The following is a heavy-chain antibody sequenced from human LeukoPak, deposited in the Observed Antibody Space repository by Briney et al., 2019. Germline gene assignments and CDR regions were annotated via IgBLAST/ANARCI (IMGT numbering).Heavy chain of an antibody. D-gene: IGHD5-12*01. Sequence: PGGSLRLSCAASGFTFSKYSMNWVRQAPGKGLEWVSYISSSGSTIYYADSVKGRFTISRDNAKSLLCLQMNSLRAEDTAVYYCARDKSGYGLPETYFDYWGQGTLVTVSS. J-gene: IGHJ4*02. V-gene: IGHV3-48*04. CDR2: ISSSGSTI. CDR3: ARDKSGYGLPETYFDY. CDR1: GFTFSKYS.